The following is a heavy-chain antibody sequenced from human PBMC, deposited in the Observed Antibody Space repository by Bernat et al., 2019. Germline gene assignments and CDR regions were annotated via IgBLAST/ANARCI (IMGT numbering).Heavy chain of an antibody. D-gene: IGHD3-10*01. J-gene: IGHJ4*02. CDR3: AGDSLAASYYLDY. CDR1: GFTFSSYG. V-gene: IGHV3-33*01. Sequence: QVQLVESGGGVVQPGRSLRLSCAASGFTFSSYGMHWVRQAPGKGLEWVAVIWYDGSNKYYGDSVKGRFTISRDNSKNTLYLQMNSLRVEDTAVYYCAGDSLAASYYLDYWGQGTLVTVSS. CDR2: IWYDGSNK.